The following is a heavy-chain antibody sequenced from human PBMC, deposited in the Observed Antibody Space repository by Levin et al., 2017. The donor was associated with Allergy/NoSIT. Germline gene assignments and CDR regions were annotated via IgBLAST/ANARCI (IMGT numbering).Heavy chain of an antibody. CDR2: IYPADSDT. D-gene: IGHD6-13*01. J-gene: IGHJ6*02. V-gene: IGHV5-51*01. CDR3: ARKKAEGIAAAEGYYEVDV. Sequence: KGGESLKISCQGFGYSFTNYWIGWVRQMPGKGLEWMGIIYPADSDTRYSPSFQGQVAISADKSISTAYLQWSSLKASDTAMYYCARKKAEGIAAAEGYYEVDVWGQGTTVTVSS. CDR1: GYSFTNYW.